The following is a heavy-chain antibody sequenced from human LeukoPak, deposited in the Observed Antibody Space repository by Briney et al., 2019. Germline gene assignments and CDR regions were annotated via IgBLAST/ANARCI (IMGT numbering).Heavy chain of an antibody. Sequence: SETLSLTCTVSGGXISSYYCSWIRQPPGKGLEWIVYIYYSGSTNYNPSLKSRVTISVDTSKNQFSLKLSSVTAADTAVYYCARSYGDYEYFQHWGQGTLVTVSS. V-gene: IGHV4-59*01. CDR1: GGXISSYY. J-gene: IGHJ1*01. D-gene: IGHD4-17*01. CDR2: IYYSGST. CDR3: ARSYGDYEYFQH.